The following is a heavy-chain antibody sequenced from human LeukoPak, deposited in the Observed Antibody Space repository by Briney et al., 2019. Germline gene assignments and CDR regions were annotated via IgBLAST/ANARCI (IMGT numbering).Heavy chain of an antibody. D-gene: IGHD6-19*01. CDR3: ARGTPSSSGWLYYGMDV. J-gene: IGHJ6*02. V-gene: IGHV3-66*02. CDR1: GFTVSNNY. Sequence: GESLRLSCAASGFTVSNNYMSWVRQAPGKGLEWVSFIYNTGETYYADSVKGRFTISRDNSKNTLYLQMNSLRVEDTAVYYCARGTPSSSGWLYYGMDVWGQGTTVTVSS. CDR2: IYNTGET.